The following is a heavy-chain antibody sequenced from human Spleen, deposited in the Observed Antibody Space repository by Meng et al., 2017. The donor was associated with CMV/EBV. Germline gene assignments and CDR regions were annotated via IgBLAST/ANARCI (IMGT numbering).Heavy chain of an antibody. Sequence: AAGVTVRRNDMSRVREAAGKGLEWVSIIYRGSYTYYTDAVKGRLNISREKSDNTLYLQMNSLRGEDTAVYYCARDGIAAAGTGAFDVWGQGTMVTVSS. V-gene: IGHV3-53*01. CDR3: ARDGIAAAGTGAFDV. CDR2: IYRGSYT. D-gene: IGHD6-13*01. J-gene: IGHJ3*01. CDR1: GVTVRRND.